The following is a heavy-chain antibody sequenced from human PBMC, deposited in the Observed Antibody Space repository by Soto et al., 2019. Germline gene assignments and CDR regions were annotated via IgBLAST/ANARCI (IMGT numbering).Heavy chain of an antibody. Sequence: EVQLRESGGGLVKPGGSLRLSCVASGFSLSTNTFHWVRQAPGEGLEWVASISGTSAYIYYADSVKGRFTISRDNAKKALFLLMDSMRAEVSAFYLWARAGPHPLYYESSGFYRDYFDRWGQGDLVTVSS. CDR2: ISGTSAYI. CDR1: GFSLSTNT. CDR3: ARAGPHPLYYESSGFYRDYFDR. V-gene: IGHV3-21*01. D-gene: IGHD3-22*01. J-gene: IGHJ4*02.